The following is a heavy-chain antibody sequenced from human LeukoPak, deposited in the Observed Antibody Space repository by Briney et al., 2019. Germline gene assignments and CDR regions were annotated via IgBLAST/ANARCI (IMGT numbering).Heavy chain of an antibody. CDR1: GFTFSSYS. V-gene: IGHV3-21*01. CDR2: ISSSSSYI. D-gene: IGHD6-13*01. CDR3: ASSRGGSRVAAFFDY. Sequence: GGSLRLSCAASGFTFSSYSMNWVRQAPGKGLEWVSSISSSSSYIYYADSVKGRFTISRDNAKNSLYLQMNSLRAEDTAVYYCASSRGGSRVAAFFDYWGQGTLVTVSS. J-gene: IGHJ4*02.